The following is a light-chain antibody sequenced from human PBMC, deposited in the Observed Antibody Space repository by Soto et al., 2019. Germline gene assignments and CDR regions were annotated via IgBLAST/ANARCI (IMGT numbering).Light chain of an antibody. J-gene: IGKJ2*01. CDR1: QSVSSY. CDR2: DAS. Sequence: EIVLTQSPATLSLSPGERATLSCRASQSVSSYLAWYQQKPGQAPRLLIYDASNRATGIPARFSGSGSGTDFTLTIISLEPEDFAVYYCHQRSNWPPYTFGQGTKLEIQ. V-gene: IGKV3-11*01. CDR3: HQRSNWPPYT.